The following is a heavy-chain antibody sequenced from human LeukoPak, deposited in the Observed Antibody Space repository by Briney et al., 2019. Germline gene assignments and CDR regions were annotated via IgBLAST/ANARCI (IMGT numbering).Heavy chain of an antibody. Sequence: GGSLRLSCVGSGFTLRDYHMDWVRQAPGMGLEWVGRTRSKVRKYATEYAASVKGRFTISRDESENSVFLHLSSLTVEDTALYYCARNGAEGDDSAFDVWGQGTMVTVSS. J-gene: IGHJ3*01. CDR3: ARNGAEGDDSAFDV. D-gene: IGHD3-22*01. CDR2: TRSKVRKYAT. CDR1: GFTLRDYH. V-gene: IGHV3-72*01.